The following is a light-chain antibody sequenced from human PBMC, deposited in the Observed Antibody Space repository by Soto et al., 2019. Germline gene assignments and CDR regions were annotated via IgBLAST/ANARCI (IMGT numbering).Light chain of an antibody. J-gene: IGKJ4*01. CDR3: QQRSNWPPL. CDR1: QGISQY. CDR2: AAV. Sequence: DIHLTQSPSLLSASVGDRVTITCRASQGISQYVAWYQQKPGKAPKLLIYAAVVLQGGVPSRFSGTGSATEFILTISGLQPEDFAVYYCQQRSNWPPLFGGGTKVEIK. V-gene: IGKV1-9*01.